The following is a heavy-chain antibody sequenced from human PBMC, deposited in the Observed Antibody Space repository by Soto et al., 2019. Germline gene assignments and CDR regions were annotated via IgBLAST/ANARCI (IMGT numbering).Heavy chain of an antibody. Sequence: PSETLSLTCTVSGGSISSDYWSWIRQPPGKGLEWIGYIYYSGSTNYNPSLKSRVTISVDTSKDQFSLKLSSVTAADTAVYYCARAKYYYDSSGYYPFDYWGQGTLVTVSS. CDR2: IYYSGST. J-gene: IGHJ4*02. CDR1: GGSISSDY. V-gene: IGHV4-59*01. CDR3: ARAKYYYDSSGYYPFDY. D-gene: IGHD3-22*01.